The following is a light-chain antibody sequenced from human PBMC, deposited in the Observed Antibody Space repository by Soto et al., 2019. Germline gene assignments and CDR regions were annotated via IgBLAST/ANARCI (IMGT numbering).Light chain of an antibody. V-gene: IGKV1-5*01. J-gene: IGKJ2*01. CDR3: QHTTDFT. CDR2: DVS. CDR1: SSSKW. Sequence: DIQMTQSPSTLAASVGDTVTMTCRSSSKWLAWYQKKPGKAPKLLIYDVSNLERGVPPRFSGSTSGAESTLTITCLQPDDLGTYYCQHTTDFTFGQGTKLESK.